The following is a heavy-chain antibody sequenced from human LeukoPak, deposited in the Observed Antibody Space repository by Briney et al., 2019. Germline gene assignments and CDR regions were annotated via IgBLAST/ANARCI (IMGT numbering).Heavy chain of an antibody. Sequence: SETLSLTCAVYGGSFSGYYWSLIRQPPGKGLEWIGEINHSGSTNYNPSLKSRVTISVDTSKNQFSLKLSSVTAADTAVYYCARGRAKTDYYGSGSSSTWFDPWGQGTLVTVSS. CDR3: ARGRAKTDYYGSGSSSTWFDP. J-gene: IGHJ5*02. V-gene: IGHV4-34*01. CDR1: GGSFSGYY. CDR2: INHSGST. D-gene: IGHD3-10*01.